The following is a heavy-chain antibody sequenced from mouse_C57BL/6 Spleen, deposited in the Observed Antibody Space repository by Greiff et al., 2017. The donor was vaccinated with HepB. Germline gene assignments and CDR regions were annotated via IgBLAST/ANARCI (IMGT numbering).Heavy chain of an antibody. Sequence: QVQLKESGPELVKPGASVKISCKASGYAFSSSWMNWVKQRPGKGLEWIGRIYPGDGDTNYNGKFKGKATLTADKSSSTAYMHRSSLTSEDSSVYFCARDGSWYFYVWGTGTTVTVSS. CDR3: ARDGSWYFYV. D-gene: IGHD1-1*01. CDR1: GYAFSSSW. CDR2: IYPGDGDT. V-gene: IGHV1-82*01. J-gene: IGHJ1*03.